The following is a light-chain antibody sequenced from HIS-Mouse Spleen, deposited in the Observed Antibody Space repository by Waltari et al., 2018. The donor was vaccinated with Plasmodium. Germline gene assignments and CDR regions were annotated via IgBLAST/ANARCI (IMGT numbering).Light chain of an antibody. V-gene: IGLV2-8*01. CDR2: EVS. CDR3: SSYAGSNNWV. CDR1: SSDVGGYNS. J-gene: IGLJ2*01. Sequence: QSALTQPPSASGSPGQSVTISCTGTSSDVGGYNSVSWYQQHPGKAPNLVIYEVSKRPSGIPDRFSGSKSGNTASLTVSGLQAEDEADYYCSSYAGSNNWVFGGGTKLTVL.